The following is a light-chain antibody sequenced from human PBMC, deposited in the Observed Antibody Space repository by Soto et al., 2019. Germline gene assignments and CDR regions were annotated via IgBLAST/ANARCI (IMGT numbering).Light chain of an antibody. CDR3: QQRGGWPLT. J-gene: IGKJ4*01. CDR1: QGVGRF. Sequence: EIVLTQSPATLSLSPGERAALSCRASQGVGRFLAWYQQKPGQAPRLLIYDASNRATGIPARFSGSGSGTDFTLAITNLEPEDFAVYYCQQRGGWPLTFGGRTKVEIK. V-gene: IGKV3-11*01. CDR2: DAS.